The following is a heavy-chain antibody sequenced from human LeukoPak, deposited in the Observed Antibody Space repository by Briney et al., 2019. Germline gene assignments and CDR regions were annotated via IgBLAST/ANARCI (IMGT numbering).Heavy chain of an antibody. Sequence: PSQCLSPACPLAAGSVTSGSYYWGRIRQPAGKGLEWIGYIYCSGSTNYNPPLKSRVTISVDTSKNQFSLKLSSVTAADTAVYYCARYDFWSGRDYWGQGTLVTVSS. CDR3: ARYDFWSGRDY. V-gene: IGHV4-61*10. CDR2: IYCSGST. CDR1: AGSVTSGSYY. J-gene: IGHJ4*02. D-gene: IGHD3-3*01.